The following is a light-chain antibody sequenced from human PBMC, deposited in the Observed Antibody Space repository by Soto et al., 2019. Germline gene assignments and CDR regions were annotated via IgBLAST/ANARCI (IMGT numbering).Light chain of an antibody. CDR3: QQYNSYSRT. Sequence: DIQMTQSPSTLSASVGDRVTITCRASQSISSRLAWYQQKPGKAPKLLIYDAPSLESGVPSRFSGSGSGTEFTLTISSLQPDDFATYYCQQYNSYSRTFGQGTKVEIK. CDR1: QSISSR. V-gene: IGKV1-5*01. CDR2: DAP. J-gene: IGKJ1*01.